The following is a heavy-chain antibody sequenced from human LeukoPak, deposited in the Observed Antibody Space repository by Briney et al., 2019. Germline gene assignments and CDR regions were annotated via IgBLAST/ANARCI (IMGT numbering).Heavy chain of an antibody. D-gene: IGHD3-10*01. CDR3: ARSKVGGSGSGRPFDY. J-gene: IGHJ4*02. Sequence: PGGSLRLFCAASSFTFSSYSMNWVRQAPGKGLEWVSFISSSGDTIYYADSVKGRFTISRDNAKSSLYLQMNSLRAEDTAVYYCARSKVGGSGSGRPFDYWGQGTLVTVSS. V-gene: IGHV3-48*04. CDR2: ISSSGDTI. CDR1: SFTFSSYS.